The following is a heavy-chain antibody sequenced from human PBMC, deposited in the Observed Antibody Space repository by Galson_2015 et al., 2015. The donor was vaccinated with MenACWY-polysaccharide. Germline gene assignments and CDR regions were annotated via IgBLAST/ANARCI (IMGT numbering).Heavy chain of an antibody. V-gene: IGHV3-66*02. CDR2: IYSGGST. CDR3: ARDGGGAKTSGWQGAVDY. Sequence: SLRLSCAASGFTVSSNYMSWVRQAPGKGLECVSVIYSGGSTFYADSVKGRFTISRDNSKNTLYLQMKRLRAEDTAVYYYARDGGGAKTSGWQGAVDYWGQGTLVTVSS. CDR1: GFTVSSNY. D-gene: IGHD6-19*01. J-gene: IGHJ4*02.